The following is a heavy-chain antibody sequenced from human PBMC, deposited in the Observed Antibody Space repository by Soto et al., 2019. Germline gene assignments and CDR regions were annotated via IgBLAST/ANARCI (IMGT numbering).Heavy chain of an antibody. Sequence: SDTMSLTCTVSGESICSGDYYWRWISQPPGKGLEWIGYIYDSGSTYYNPSLKSRVTISVDTSKNQFSLKLSSVTAADTAVYYCARLSSRMINAFDIWGQGTMVTVSS. CDR2: IYDSGST. V-gene: IGHV4-30-4*02. CDR1: GESICSGDYY. D-gene: IGHD3-16*01. J-gene: IGHJ3*02. CDR3: ARLSSRMINAFDI.